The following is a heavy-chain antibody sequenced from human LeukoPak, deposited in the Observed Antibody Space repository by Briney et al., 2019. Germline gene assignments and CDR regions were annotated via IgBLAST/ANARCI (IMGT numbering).Heavy chain of an antibody. J-gene: IGHJ4*02. CDR1: GFSLSNYW. CDR2: IKLDGSEK. Sequence: PGGSLRLSCAASGFSLSNYWISWVRQAPGKGLEWVANIKLDGSEKYYVNSVKGRFTISRDNAKNSLNLQMNSLRGEDTAVYYCARETRGSYVPGLDSWGQGTLVTVSS. V-gene: IGHV3-7*01. CDR3: ARETRGSYVPGLDS. D-gene: IGHD1-26*01.